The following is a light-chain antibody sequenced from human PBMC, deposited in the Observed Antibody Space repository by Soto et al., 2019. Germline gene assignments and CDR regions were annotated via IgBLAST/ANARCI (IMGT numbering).Light chain of an antibody. V-gene: IGKV3-20*01. CDR1: QSVSSSY. CDR2: GAS. J-gene: IGKJ2*01. CDR3: QPYGSSSYT. Sequence: DIVLTQSPDTLSLSPGERATLSCRASQSVSSSYLAWYQQKPGQAPRLLIYGASTRATGIPDRFSGSGSGTDFTLTISRLEPEDFAVYYCQPYGSSSYTFGQGTRLEIK.